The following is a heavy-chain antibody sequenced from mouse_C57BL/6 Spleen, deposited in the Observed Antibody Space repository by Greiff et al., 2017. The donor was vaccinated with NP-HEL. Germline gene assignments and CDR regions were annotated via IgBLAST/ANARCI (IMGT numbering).Heavy chain of an antibody. V-gene: IGHV1-64*01. D-gene: IGHD1-1*02. J-gene: IGHJ4*01. CDR2: IHPNSGST. CDR3: AREAWSYYAMDY. Sequence: VQLQQPGAELVKPGASVKLSCKASGYTFPSYWMHWVKQRPGQGLEWIGMIHPNSGSTNYNEKFKSKATLTVDKSSSTAYMQLSSLTSEDSAVYYCAREAWSYYAMDYWGQGTSVTVSS. CDR1: GYTFPSYW.